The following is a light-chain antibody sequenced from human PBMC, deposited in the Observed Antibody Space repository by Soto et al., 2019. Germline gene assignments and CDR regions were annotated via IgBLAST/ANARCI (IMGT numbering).Light chain of an antibody. CDR3: QVRTDWPPFKYT. J-gene: IGKJ2*01. CDR2: GAA. V-gene: IGKV3-15*01. CDR1: QSVFSS. Sequence: EIVMTQSPATLSVSPGERVTLSCRASQSVFSSLAWYQQKRGQAPRLLIYGAATRATGIPARFSGSGSGTDFTLTISSLQSEDFAVYFCQVRTDWPPFKYTFGQGTKLEVK.